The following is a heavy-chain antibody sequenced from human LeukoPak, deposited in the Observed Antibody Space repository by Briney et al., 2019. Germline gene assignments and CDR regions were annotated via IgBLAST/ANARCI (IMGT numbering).Heavy chain of an antibody. CDR2: ITAIFGTP. D-gene: IGHD6-19*01. J-gene: IGHJ4*02. V-gene: IGHV1-69*13. Sequence: ASVKVSCKASGYTFTGYYMHWVRQAPGQGLEWMGGITAIFGTPNYAQKFQGRVTISADESTSIVYMELSSLRSEDTAMYYCSRWYSSGWHYSSWGQGTLVAVSS. CDR3: SRWYSSGWHYSS. CDR1: GYTFTGYY.